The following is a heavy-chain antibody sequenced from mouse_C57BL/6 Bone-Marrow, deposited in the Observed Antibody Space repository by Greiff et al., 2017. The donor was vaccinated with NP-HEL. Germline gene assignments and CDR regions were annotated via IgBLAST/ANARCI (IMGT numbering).Heavy chain of an antibody. Sequence: SGPVLVKPGASVKMSCKASGYTFTDYYMNWVKQSHGKSLEWIGVINPYNGGTSYNQKFKGKATLTVDKSSSTAYMELNSLTSEDSAVYYCASQGGGYYYAMDYWGQGTSVTVSS. J-gene: IGHJ4*01. V-gene: IGHV1-19*01. CDR3: ASQGGGYYYAMDY. D-gene: IGHD3-2*02. CDR2: INPYNGGT. CDR1: GYTFTDYY.